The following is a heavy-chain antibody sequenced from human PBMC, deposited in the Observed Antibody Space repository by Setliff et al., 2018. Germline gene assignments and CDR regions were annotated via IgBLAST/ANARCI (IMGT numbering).Heavy chain of an antibody. Sequence: PSETLSLTCTVSGDSIRSSEYYWVWIRQPPGKGLEWLGSVYHSGTTYYNSSLKSRLIISADTSKNQFSLRLTSVTAADTAVYYCARHRADTSTYYVQSWFDSWGQGTLVTVSS. J-gene: IGHJ5*01. CDR1: GDSIRSSEYY. V-gene: IGHV4-39*01. CDR2: VYHSGTT. CDR3: ARHRADTSTYYVQSWFDS. D-gene: IGHD2-2*01.